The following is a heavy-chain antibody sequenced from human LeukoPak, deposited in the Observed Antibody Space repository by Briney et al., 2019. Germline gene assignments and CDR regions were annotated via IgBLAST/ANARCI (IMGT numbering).Heavy chain of an antibody. D-gene: IGHD1-26*01. J-gene: IGHJ5*02. CDR2: IKQDGSEK. CDR3: ARDPGPYSGSYYTWFDP. CDR1: GFTFSSYW. V-gene: IGHV3-7*03. Sequence: GGSLRLSCAASGFTFSSYWMSWVRQAPGKGLEWVANIKQDGSEKYYVDSVKGRFTISRDNAKNSLYLQMNSLRAEDTAVYYCARDPGPYSGSYYTWFDPWGQGTLVTVSS.